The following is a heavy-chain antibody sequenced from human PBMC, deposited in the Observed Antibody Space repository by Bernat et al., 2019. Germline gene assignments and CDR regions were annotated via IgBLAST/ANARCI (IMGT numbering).Heavy chain of an antibody. V-gene: IGHV3-21*01. Sequence: EVQLVESGGGLVKPGGSLRLSCAASGFTFSSYSMNWVRQAPGKGLEWVSSISSSSYIYYADSVKGRFTISRDNAKNSLYLQMNSLRAEDTAVYYCARAYSSSWYVFDYWGQGTLVTVSS. CDR2: ISSSSYI. CDR3: ARAYSSSWYVFDY. CDR1: GFTFSSYS. J-gene: IGHJ4*02. D-gene: IGHD6-13*01.